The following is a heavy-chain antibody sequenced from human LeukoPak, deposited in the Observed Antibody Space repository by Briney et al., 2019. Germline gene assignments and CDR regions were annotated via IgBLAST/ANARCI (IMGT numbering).Heavy chain of an antibody. CDR3: ARSLRTPHFEY. J-gene: IGHJ4*02. Sequence: GGSLRLSCAASGFTFSSYAKSWVRQAPGKGLEWVSSISSSSSYIYYADSVKGRFTISRDNSKNTLYLQMGSLRAEDMAVYYCARSLRTPHFEYWGQGTLVTVSS. CDR2: ISSSSSYI. D-gene: IGHD1-14*01. V-gene: IGHV3-21*01. CDR1: GFTFSSYA.